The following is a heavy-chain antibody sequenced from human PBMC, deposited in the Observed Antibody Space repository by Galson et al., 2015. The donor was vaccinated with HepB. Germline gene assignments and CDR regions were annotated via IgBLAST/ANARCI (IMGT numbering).Heavy chain of an antibody. CDR3: ATPGRSGGFDI. V-gene: IGHV1-46*01. CDR1: GYTLTSYY. J-gene: IGHJ3*02. Sequence: SVKVSCKASGYTLTSYYMHWVRQAPGQGLEWMGVINVSGGGTTYAQKFQGRVTMTRDTSTSTVYMELSSLRSEDTAPYYCATPGRSGGFDIWGQGTMVTVSS. D-gene: IGHD4-23*01. CDR2: INVSGGGT.